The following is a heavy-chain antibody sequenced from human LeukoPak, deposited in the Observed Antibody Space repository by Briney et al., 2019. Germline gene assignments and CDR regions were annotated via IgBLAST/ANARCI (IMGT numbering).Heavy chain of an antibody. J-gene: IGHJ1*01. CDR3: AKSHDYGDYVLQYFQH. V-gene: IGHV3-30*18. CDR1: GFTFSSYG. CDR2: ISYDGSNK. Sequence: PGRSLRLSCAASGFTFSSYGMPWVRQAPGKGLEWVAVISYDGSNKYYADSVKGRFTISRDNSKNTLYLQMNSLRAEDTAVYYCAKSHDYGDYVLQYFQHWGQGTLVTVSS. D-gene: IGHD4-17*01.